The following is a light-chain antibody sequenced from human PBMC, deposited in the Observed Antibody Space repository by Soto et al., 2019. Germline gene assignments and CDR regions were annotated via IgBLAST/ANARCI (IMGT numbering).Light chain of an antibody. CDR1: QSISSW. V-gene: IGKV1-5*03. Sequence: DSQMTQYPSTLSASAGDRVTITCRASQSISSWLAWYQQKPGKAPKLLISKASTLHSGVPPRFSGSGSGTEFTLIISSLQPDDFATYYCQQYESYPMTFGGGTKVEIK. J-gene: IGKJ4*01. CDR2: KAS. CDR3: QQYESYPMT.